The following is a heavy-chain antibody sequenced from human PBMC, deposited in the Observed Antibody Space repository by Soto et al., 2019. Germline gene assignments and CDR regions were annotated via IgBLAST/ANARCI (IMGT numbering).Heavy chain of an antibody. V-gene: IGHV1-46*01. CDR2: INPSGGST. D-gene: IGHD1-7*01. Sequence: QVQLVQSGAEVKKPGASVKVSCKASGYTFTSYYMHWVRQAPGQGLEWMGIINPSGGSTSYAQKFQGRVTMTKDTSTSTVYMELSSLRSEDTAVYYCARGYNWNYESPWFDPWGQGTLVTVSS. CDR3: ARGYNWNYESPWFDP. CDR1: GYTFTSYY. J-gene: IGHJ5*02.